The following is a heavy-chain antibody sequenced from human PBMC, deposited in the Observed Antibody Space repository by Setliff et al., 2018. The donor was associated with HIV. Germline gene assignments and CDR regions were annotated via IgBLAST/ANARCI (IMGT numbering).Heavy chain of an antibody. V-gene: IGHV4-30-4*02. Sequence: PSETLSLTCTVSGGSISSGDYYWSWIRQPPGKGLEWIGYIYYTGSTYYNPSLKSRVTISVDTSKNQFSLKLSSVTAADTAVYYCARGGYSSGWSDMDVWGKGTTVTVS. D-gene: IGHD6-19*01. CDR3: ARGGYSSGWSDMDV. CDR1: GGSISSGDYY. J-gene: IGHJ6*03. CDR2: IYYTGST.